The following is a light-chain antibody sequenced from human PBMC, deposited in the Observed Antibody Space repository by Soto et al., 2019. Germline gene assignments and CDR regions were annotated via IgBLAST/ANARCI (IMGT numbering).Light chain of an antibody. CDR3: AGWDDSLNGVV. J-gene: IGLJ2*01. Sequence: QPVLTQPPSASGTPGQRVTISCSGSKSNIGSNTVNWYQQFPGTAPKLLIYSNNQRPSGVPDRFSGSKSGTSASLAINGLQSEDEADYYCAGWDDSLNGVVFGGGTKLTVL. V-gene: IGLV1-44*01. CDR1: KSNIGSNT. CDR2: SNN.